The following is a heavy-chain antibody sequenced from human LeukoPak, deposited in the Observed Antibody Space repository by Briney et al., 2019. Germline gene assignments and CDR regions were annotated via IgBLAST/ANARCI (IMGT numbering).Heavy chain of an antibody. Sequence: GGSLRLSCTASGFTFGDYAMSWFRQAPGKGLEWVGFIRSKAYGGTTEYAASVKGRFTISRDDSKSIAYLQMDSLKTEDTAVYYCTRGQADYYDSSGYYPGSWFDPWGQGTLVTVSS. J-gene: IGHJ5*02. CDR3: TRGQADYYDSSGYYPGSWFDP. CDR2: IRSKAYGGTT. V-gene: IGHV3-49*03. CDR1: GFTFGDYA. D-gene: IGHD3-22*01.